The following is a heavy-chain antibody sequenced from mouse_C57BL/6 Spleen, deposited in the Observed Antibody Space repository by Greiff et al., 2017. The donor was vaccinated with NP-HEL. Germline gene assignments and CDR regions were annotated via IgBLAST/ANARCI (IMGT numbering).Heavy chain of an antibody. V-gene: IGHV5-17*01. CDR1: GFTFSDYG. CDR2: ISSGSSTI. D-gene: IGHD1-1*02. J-gene: IGHJ1*03. Sequence: DVMLVESGGGLVKPGGSLKLSCAASGFTFSDYGMHWVRQAPEKGLEWVAYISSGSSTIYYADTVKGRFTISKDNAKNTLFLQMTSLRSEDTAMYYCAGGSHWYFDVWGTGTTVTVSS. CDR3: AGGSHWYFDV.